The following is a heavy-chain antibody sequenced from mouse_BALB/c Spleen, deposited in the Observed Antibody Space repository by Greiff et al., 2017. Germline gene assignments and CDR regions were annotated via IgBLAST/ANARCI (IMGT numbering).Heavy chain of an antibody. CDR1: GYTFTSYW. CDR2: IYPGDGDT. Sequence: QVQLKESGAELARPGASVKLSCKASGYTFTSYWMQWVKQRPGQGLEWIGAIYPGDGDTRYTQKFKGKATLTADKSSSTAYMQLSSLASEDSAVYYCARDGGYYGAMDYWGQGTSVTVSS. V-gene: IGHV1-87*01. CDR3: ARDGGYYGAMDY. J-gene: IGHJ4*01. D-gene: IGHD1-1*01.